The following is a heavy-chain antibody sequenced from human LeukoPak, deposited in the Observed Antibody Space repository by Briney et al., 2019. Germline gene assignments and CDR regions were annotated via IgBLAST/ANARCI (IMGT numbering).Heavy chain of an antibody. V-gene: IGHV3-64*02. Sequence: GGSLRLPCAASGLTFSNAWMRWVSQAPGKGLEYVSTISANGGSTYHADSVKGRFTISRDNSKNTLHLQMGSLRSEDTAVYYCAREYALGSIWYSDYWGQGALVTVSS. CDR1: GLTFSNAW. CDR2: ISANGGST. CDR3: AREYALGSIWYSDY. J-gene: IGHJ4*02. D-gene: IGHD6-13*01.